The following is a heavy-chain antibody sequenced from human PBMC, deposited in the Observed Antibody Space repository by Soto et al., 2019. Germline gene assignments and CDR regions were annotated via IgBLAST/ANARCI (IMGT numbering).Heavy chain of an antibody. V-gene: IGHV1-69*11. CDR2: IVPSLDTT. D-gene: IGHD3-16*02. CDR1: GGTFSSSG. J-gene: IGHJ6*02. Sequence: QVHLVQSGPEVKKPGSSVKVSCKASGGTFSSSGFSWVRQAPGQGLEWMGMIVPSLDTTNYAQKFQARVTITADEVTSTAYMELRRLRSEDTDVYYCARWPQPRYTADPYAVDVWGQGTRVIVSS. CDR3: ARWPQPRYTADPYAVDV.